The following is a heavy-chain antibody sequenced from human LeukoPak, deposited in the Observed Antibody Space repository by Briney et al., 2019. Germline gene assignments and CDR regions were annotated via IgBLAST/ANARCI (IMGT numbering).Heavy chain of an antibody. CDR2: ISGSGANT. J-gene: IGHJ4*02. D-gene: IGHD2/OR15-2a*01. Sequence: GGSLRPSCAASGFTFSSYAMTWVRQAPGKGLEWVSTISGSGANTYYADSVKGRFTISRDNSKNTLSLQMNSLRVEDTALYYCAKYSDSTGAHYFDYWGQGTLVTVSS. V-gene: IGHV3-23*01. CDR1: GFTFSSYA. CDR3: AKYSDSTGAHYFDY.